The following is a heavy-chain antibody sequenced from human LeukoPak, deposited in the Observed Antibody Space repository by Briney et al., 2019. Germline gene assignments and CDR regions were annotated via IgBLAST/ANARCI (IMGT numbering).Heavy chain of an antibody. CDR2: IHYSGSS. J-gene: IGHJ4*02. Sequence: SETLSLTCTVSGGSISSYYWSWFRQPPGKGLEWIGYIHYSGSSNYNPSLQSRVTIPVDTSRGHFSLKLSSATAADTAVYYCARGERLGPDFWGQGTLVTVSS. CDR1: GGSISSYY. D-gene: IGHD1-1*01. CDR3: ARGERLGPDF. V-gene: IGHV4-59*01.